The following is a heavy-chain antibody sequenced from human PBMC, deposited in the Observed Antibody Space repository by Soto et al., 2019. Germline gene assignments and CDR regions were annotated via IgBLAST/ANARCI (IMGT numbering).Heavy chain of an antibody. CDR1: GGSISSSSYY. Sequence: QLQLQESGPGLVKPSETLSLTCTVSGGSISSSSYYWGWIRQPPGKGLEWIGSIYYSGSTYYNPSLKSRVTISVDTSKNQFSLKLSSVTAADTAVYYCARLQGGDYVGDYWGQGTLVTVSS. J-gene: IGHJ4*02. V-gene: IGHV4-39*01. CDR2: IYYSGST. D-gene: IGHD4-17*01. CDR3: ARLQGGDYVGDY.